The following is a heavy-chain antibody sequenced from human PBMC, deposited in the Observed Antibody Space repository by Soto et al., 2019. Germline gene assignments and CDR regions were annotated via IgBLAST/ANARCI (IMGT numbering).Heavy chain of an antibody. J-gene: IGHJ6*02. V-gene: IGHV1-18*01. CDR3: GRCRTDSYDMDV. D-gene: IGHD2-8*02. CDR1: GYSFTSYG. CDR2: ISPYNGRT. Sequence: ASVKVSCKASGYSFTSYGIAWVRQAPGQGPEWMGWISPYNGRTNYAQSVKGRVVMTTDISTNTVYLELRSLTSDDTAMYYCGRCRTDSYDMDVWGQGTTVTVS.